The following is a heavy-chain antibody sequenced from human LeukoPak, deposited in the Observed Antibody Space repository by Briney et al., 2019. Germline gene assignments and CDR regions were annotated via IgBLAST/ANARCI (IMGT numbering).Heavy chain of an antibody. V-gene: IGHV4-34*01. J-gene: IGHJ4*02. CDR1: GGSFSGYY. CDR2: INHSGST. D-gene: IGHD6-19*01. Sequence: PSETLSLTCAVYGGSFSGYYWSWIRQPPGKGLEWIGEINHSGSTNYNPSLKSRVTISVDTSKNQFSLKLSSVTAADTAVYYCARLSKVYTSANFDYWGQGTLVTVSS. CDR3: ARLSKVYTSANFDY.